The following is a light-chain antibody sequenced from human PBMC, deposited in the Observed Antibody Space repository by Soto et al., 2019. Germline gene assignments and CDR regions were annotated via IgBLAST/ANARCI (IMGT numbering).Light chain of an antibody. CDR3: QKYNSGPLT. CDR1: QGIGNY. J-gene: IGKJ4*01. V-gene: IGKV1-27*01. CDR2: AAS. Sequence: DIQMTQSPSSLPASVGDRVSITCRASQGIGNYLAWYQQKPGKVPKLLIYAASTLQSGVPSRFSGSGSGTGFTLTISSLQPEDVATYYCQKYNSGPLTFGGGTKVEIK.